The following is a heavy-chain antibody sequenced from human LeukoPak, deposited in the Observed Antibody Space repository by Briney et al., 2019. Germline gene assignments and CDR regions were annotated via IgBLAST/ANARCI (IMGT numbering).Heavy chain of an antibody. CDR2: ISAYNGNT. V-gene: IGHV1-18*04. CDR1: GYTFTGYY. CDR3: ARLNWNDFWFDP. Sequence: ASVKVSCKASGYTFTGYYINWVRQAPGQGLEWMGWISAYNGNTNYAQKLQGRVTMTTDTSTSTAYMELRSLRSDDTAVYYCARLNWNDFWFDPWGQGTLVTVSS. J-gene: IGHJ5*02. D-gene: IGHD1-1*01.